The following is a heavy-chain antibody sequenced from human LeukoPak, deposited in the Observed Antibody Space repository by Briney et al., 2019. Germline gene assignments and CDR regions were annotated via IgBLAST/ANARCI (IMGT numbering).Heavy chain of an antibody. Sequence: GESLKISCKGSGYSFNTYWIGWVRQMPGKGLEWMGIIYPDDSDTRYSPSFQGQVTISADKSISTAYLQWSSLKASDTAMYYCARSSVVPAAHQYFQHWGQGTLVTVSS. CDR2: IYPDDSDT. J-gene: IGHJ1*01. D-gene: IGHD2-2*01. CDR1: GYSFNTYW. V-gene: IGHV5-51*01. CDR3: ARSSVVPAAHQYFQH.